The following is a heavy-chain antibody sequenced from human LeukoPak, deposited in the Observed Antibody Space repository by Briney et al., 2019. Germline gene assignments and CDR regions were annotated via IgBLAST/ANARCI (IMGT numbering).Heavy chain of an antibody. D-gene: IGHD1-26*01. Sequence: SGTLSLTCAVYGGSFSGYYWSWIRQPPGKGLEWIGEINHSGSTNYNPSLKSRVTISVDTSKNQFSLKLSSVTAADTAVYYCARGPWDRFDYWGQGTLVTVSS. J-gene: IGHJ4*02. CDR2: INHSGST. CDR1: GGSFSGYY. CDR3: ARGPWDRFDY. V-gene: IGHV4-34*01.